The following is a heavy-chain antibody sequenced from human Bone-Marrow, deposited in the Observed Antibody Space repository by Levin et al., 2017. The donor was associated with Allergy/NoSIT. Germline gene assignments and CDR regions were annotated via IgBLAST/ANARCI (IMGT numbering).Heavy chain of an antibody. D-gene: IGHD3-10*01. V-gene: IGHV1-69*02. J-gene: IGHJ5*02. CDR2: IIPILGIA. CDR3: ARVPPRAYYGSGSYWFDP. CDR1: GGTFSSYT. Sequence: ASVKVSCKASGGTFSSYTISWVRQAPGQGLEWMGRIIPILGIANYAQKFQGRVTITADKSTSTAYMELSSLRSEDTAVYYCARVPPRAYYGSGSYWFDPWGQGTLVTVSS.